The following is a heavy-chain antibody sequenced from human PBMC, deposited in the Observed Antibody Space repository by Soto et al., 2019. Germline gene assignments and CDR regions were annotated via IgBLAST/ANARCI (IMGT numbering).Heavy chain of an antibody. CDR2: IYYSRSP. Sequence: SETLSLTCTVSGGSISSYYWTWIRQPPGKGLEWIGYIYYSRSPNYNPSLKSRVSISVDTSKNQFSLKLSSVTAADTAVYYCARNRDGYNPYCFDYWGQGTLVTVSS. CDR1: GGSISSYY. D-gene: IGHD5-12*01. CDR3: ARNRDGYNPYCFDY. V-gene: IGHV4-59*01. J-gene: IGHJ4*02.